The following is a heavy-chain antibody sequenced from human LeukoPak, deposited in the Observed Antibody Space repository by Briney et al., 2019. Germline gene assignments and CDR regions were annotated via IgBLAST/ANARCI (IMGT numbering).Heavy chain of an antibody. CDR2: IYYSGST. J-gene: IGHJ4*02. CDR3: ARSVGAANFDY. V-gene: IGHV4-31*03. CDR1: GGSISSGRYY. Sequence: SETLSLTCTVSGGSISSGRYYWSWIRQHPGKGLEWIGYIYYSGSTYYNPSLKSRVTISVDTSKNQFSLKLSSVTAADTAVYYCARSVGAANFDYWGQGTLVTASS. D-gene: IGHD2-15*01.